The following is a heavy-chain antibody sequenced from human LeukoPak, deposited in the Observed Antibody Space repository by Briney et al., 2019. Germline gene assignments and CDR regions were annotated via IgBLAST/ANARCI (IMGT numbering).Heavy chain of an antibody. CDR1: GFTFSSYW. CDR3: AREKGTQRGYSYDYYYGMDV. J-gene: IGHJ6*02. V-gene: IGHV3-7*01. CDR2: IKQDGSEE. Sequence: GGSLRLSCAASGFTFSSYWMSWVRQAPGKGLEWVANIKQDGSEEYYVDSVKGRFTISRDNAKNSLYLQMNSLRAEDTAVYYCAREKGTQRGYSYDYYYGMDVWGQGTTVTVSS. D-gene: IGHD6-13*01.